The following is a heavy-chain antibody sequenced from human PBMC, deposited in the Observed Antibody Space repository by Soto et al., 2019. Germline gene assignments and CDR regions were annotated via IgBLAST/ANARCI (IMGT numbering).Heavy chain of an antibody. CDR3: ARALVGAPPDY. CDR2: IYYSGST. Sequence: QVLLQESGPRLVKPSETLSLICTVSGGSVNSGTYYWSWIRQPPGKGLEWIGYIYYSGSTKYNPSLKSRVTISIDTSKNHFSLKLSSVTSADTAVYYCARALVGAPPDYWGQGTLVTVSS. V-gene: IGHV4-61*03. D-gene: IGHD1-26*01. CDR1: GGSVNSGTYY. J-gene: IGHJ4*02.